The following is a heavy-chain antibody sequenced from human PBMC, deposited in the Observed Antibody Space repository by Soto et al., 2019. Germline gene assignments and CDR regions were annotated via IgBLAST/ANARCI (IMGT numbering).Heavy chain of an antibody. J-gene: IGHJ4*02. CDR1: DGSISSSSYY. D-gene: IGHD3-22*01. CDR3: ARQIFVSSGYHYAY. V-gene: IGHV4-39*01. Sequence: QLQLQESGPGVVQPSETLSLTCTVSDGSISSSSYYWGWIRQPPGQGLEWLGTIYSLGNTYYNPSLKSRVTISVDKSKSQLFLKLSSVTAPDTAVYYCARQIFVSSGYHYAYWGQGTLVTVSS. CDR2: IYSLGNT.